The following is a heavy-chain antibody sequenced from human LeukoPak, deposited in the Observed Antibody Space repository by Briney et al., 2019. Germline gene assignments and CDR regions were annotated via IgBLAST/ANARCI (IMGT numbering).Heavy chain of an antibody. J-gene: IGHJ6*03. Sequence: PSETLSLTCTVSGGSISSYYWSWIRQPPGKGLEWIGYIYYSGSTNYNPSLKSRVTISVDTSKNQFSLKLSSVTAADTAVYYCARNYYGSGSYSGYYYYYYMDVWGKGTTVTISS. CDR3: ARNYYGSGSYSGYYYYYYMDV. V-gene: IGHV4-59*01. CDR2: IYYSGST. D-gene: IGHD3-10*01. CDR1: GGSISSYY.